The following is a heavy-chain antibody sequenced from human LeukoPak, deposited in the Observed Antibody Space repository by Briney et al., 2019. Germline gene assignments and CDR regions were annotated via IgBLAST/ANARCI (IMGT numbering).Heavy chain of an antibody. CDR1: GLMFRDYW. Sequence: PGGSLRLSCVGSGLMFRDYWMNWVRQVPGKGLEWVGNINEDGSVQDYVDSVRGRFSISRDNAKNSFYLQINNLRVEDTAIYYCATRESSMARSHWGQGTLVTDSS. J-gene: IGHJ4*02. V-gene: IGHV3-7*01. CDR2: INEDGSVQ. D-gene: IGHD3-10*01. CDR3: ATRESSMARSH.